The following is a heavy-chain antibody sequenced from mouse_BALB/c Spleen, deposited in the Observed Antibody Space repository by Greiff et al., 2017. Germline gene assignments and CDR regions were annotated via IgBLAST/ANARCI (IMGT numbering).Heavy chain of an antibody. CDR2: IWSGGST. J-gene: IGHJ3*01. V-gene: IGHV2-4-1*01. CDR3: ARNGRSYDGYYAWFAY. Sequence: QVQLQQSGPGLVQPSQSLSITCTVSGFSLTSYGVHWVRQSPGKGLEWLGVIWSGGSTDYNAAFISRLSISKDNSKSQVFFKMNSLQADDTAIYYCARNGRSYDGYYAWFAYWGQGTLVTVSA. CDR1: GFSLTSYG. D-gene: IGHD2-3*01.